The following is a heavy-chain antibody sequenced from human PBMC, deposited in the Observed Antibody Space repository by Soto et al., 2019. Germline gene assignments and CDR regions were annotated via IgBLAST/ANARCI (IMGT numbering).Heavy chain of an antibody. V-gene: IGHV6-1*01. D-gene: IGHD6-13*01. CDR3: ARGKAAAGTVSFDY. CDR1: GDSVSSNSAA. CDR2: TYYRSKWYN. J-gene: IGHJ4*02. Sequence: QSQTLSLTCAISGDSVSSNSAAWNWIRQSPSRGPEWLGRTYYRSKWYNDYAVSVKSRITINPDTSKNQFSLQLNSVTPEDTAVYYCARGKAAAGTVSFDYWGQGTLVTVSS.